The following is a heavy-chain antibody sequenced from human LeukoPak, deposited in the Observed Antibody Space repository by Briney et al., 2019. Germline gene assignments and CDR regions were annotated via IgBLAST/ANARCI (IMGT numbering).Heavy chain of an antibody. V-gene: IGHV3-11*04. Sequence: GGSLRLSCAASGFTFSDYYMSWIRQAPGKGLEWVSYISSSGSTIYYADSVKGRFTISRDNAKNSLYLQMNSLRAEDTAVYYCARTRPDTYYYDSSGYPRDIWGQGTMVTVSS. J-gene: IGHJ3*02. CDR2: ISSSGSTI. CDR1: GFTFSDYY. CDR3: ARTRPDTYYYDSSGYPRDI. D-gene: IGHD3-22*01.